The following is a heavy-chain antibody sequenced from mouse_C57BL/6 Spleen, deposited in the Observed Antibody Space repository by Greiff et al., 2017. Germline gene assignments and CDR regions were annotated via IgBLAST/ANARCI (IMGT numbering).Heavy chain of an antibody. V-gene: IGHV3-6*01. CDR3: AREGDDYDWYFDV. CDR1: GYSITSGYY. Sequence: DVKLVESGPGLVKPSQSLSLTCSVTGYSITSGYYWNWIRQFPGNKLEWMGYISYDGSNNYNPSLKNRISITRDTSKNQFFLKLNSVTTEDTATYYCAREGDDYDWYFDVWGTGTTVTVSS. CDR2: ISYDGSN. D-gene: IGHD2-4*01. J-gene: IGHJ1*03.